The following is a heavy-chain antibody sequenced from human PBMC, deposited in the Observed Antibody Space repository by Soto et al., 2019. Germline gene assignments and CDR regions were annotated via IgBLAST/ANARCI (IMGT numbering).Heavy chain of an antibody. V-gene: IGHV4-4*02. CDR2: IYQSGTT. J-gene: IGHJ5*02. Sequence: PSETLSLTCGVSGGSISSINWWSWVRQAPGKGLEWLGEIYQSGTTNYNPSLKSRVTMSIDKSKNQFFLNVTSVTAADTAVYYCARTAGTYPQHPFDPWRQGTLVTVSS. CDR3: ARTAGTYPQHPFDP. CDR1: GGSISSINW. D-gene: IGHD3-10*01.